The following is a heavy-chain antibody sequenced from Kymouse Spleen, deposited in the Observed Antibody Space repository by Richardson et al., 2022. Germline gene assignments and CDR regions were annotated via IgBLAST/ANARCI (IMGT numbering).Heavy chain of an antibody. CDR1: GYTFTSYY. CDR2: INPSGGST. D-gene: IGHD3-10*01. V-gene: IGHV1-46*03. J-gene: IGHJ6*02. Sequence: QVQLVQSGAEVKKPGASVKVSCKASGYTFTSYYMHWVRQAPGQGLEWMGIINPSGGSTSYAQKFQGRVTMTRDTSTSTVYMELSSLRSEDTAVYYCASTMVRGVTLFGMDVWGQGTTVTVSS. CDR3: ASTMVRGVTLFGMDV.